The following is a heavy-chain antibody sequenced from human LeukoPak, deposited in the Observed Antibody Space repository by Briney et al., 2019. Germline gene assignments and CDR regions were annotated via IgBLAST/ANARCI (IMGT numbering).Heavy chain of an antibody. CDR3: ARSRYDFWSGYALWYMDV. CDR2: INPNSGGT. D-gene: IGHD3-3*01. J-gene: IGHJ6*03. CDR1: GYIFTDYY. Sequence: ASVKVSCKASGYIFTDYYIHWVRQAPGQGLEWMGWINPNSGGTNYAQKFQGRVTMTRDTSISTAYMELSRLRSDDTAVYYCARSRYDFWSGYALWYMDVWGKGTTVTVSS. V-gene: IGHV1-2*02.